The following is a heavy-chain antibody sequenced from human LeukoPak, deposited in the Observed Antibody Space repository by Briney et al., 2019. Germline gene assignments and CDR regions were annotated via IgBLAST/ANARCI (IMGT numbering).Heavy chain of an antibody. CDR3: ARWRRYSPDY. CDR2: ISSSSTI. D-gene: IGHD5-18*01. J-gene: IGHJ4*02. Sequence: PGGSLRLSCAASGFNYSSYTMNWVRQAPGKGLEWVSYISSSSTIYYADSVKGRFTISRDNAKNSLYLQMNSLRAEDTAVYYCARWRRYSPDYWDQGTLVTVSS. V-gene: IGHV3-48*04. CDR1: GFNYSSYT.